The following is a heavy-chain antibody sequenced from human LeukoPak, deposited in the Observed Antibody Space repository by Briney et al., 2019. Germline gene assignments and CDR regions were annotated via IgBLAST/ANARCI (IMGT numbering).Heavy chain of an antibody. CDR2: IRSKAYGGTT. Sequence: GGSLRLSCTASGFTFGDYAMSWIRRAPGKGLEWVGFIRSKAYGGTTENAASVKGRFTISRDDSKSIAYLQMNSLKTEDTAVYYCARGGVYCSSVSCSVDYWGQGILVTVSS. D-gene: IGHD2-2*01. J-gene: IGHJ4*02. V-gene: IGHV3-49*03. CDR3: ARGGVYCSSVSCSVDY. CDR1: GFTFGDYA.